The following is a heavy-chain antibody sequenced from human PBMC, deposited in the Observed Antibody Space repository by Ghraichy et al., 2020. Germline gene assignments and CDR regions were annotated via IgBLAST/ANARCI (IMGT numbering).Heavy chain of an antibody. D-gene: IGHD6-19*01. J-gene: IGHJ4*02. CDR1: GFTFNNYA. CDR2: ISASGGGT. CDR3: AKDLSVGSGWYFDY. Sequence: GESLNISCAASGFTFNNYAMSWVRQAPGKGLEWVSAISASGGGTFYADSVKGRFTISRDNSKNTLYLQMNSLRAEETAVYYCAKDLSVGSGWYFDYWGQGTLVTVSS. V-gene: IGHV3-23*01.